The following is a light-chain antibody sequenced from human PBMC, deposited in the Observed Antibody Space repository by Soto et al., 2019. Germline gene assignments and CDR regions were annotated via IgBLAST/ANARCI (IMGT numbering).Light chain of an antibody. CDR3: AAWDDSLNGPV. CDR2: SNN. J-gene: IGLJ1*01. CDR1: SSNIGSNS. V-gene: IGLV1-44*01. Sequence: QSVLTQPPSASGTPGQRVSISCSGSSSNIGSNSVNWYQQLPGTAPKLLIYSNNQRPSGVPARISGSKSGTSASLAISGLQSEDEADYYCAAWDDSLNGPVFGTGTKLTVL.